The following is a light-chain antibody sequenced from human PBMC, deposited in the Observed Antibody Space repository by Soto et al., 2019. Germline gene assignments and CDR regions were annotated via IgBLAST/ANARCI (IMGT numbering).Light chain of an antibody. J-gene: IGKJ4*01. CDR3: QQYYTTPLT. Sequence: DIVMTQSPDSLAVSLGEKSTINCKSSQSVFYSSSNKNYLAWYQQKPGQPPKLXIYWASTRESGVPDRFSGSGSGTDFTLTISSLQAEDVAVYYCQQYYTTPLTFGGGTKVDIK. CDR2: WAS. CDR1: QSVFYSSSNKNY. V-gene: IGKV4-1*01.